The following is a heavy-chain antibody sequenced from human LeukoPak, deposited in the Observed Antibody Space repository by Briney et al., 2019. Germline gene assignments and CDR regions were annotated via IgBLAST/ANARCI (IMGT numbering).Heavy chain of an antibody. CDR3: AKYRDNWNDLDEFDY. Sequence: GGSLRLSCAASGFTFSSYGMHWVRQAPGKGLEWVAFIRYDGSNKYYADSVKGRFTISRDNSKNTLYLQMNSLRAEDTAVYYCAKYRDNWNDLDEFDYWGQGTLVTVSS. CDR1: GFTFSSYG. D-gene: IGHD1-20*01. J-gene: IGHJ4*02. CDR2: IRYDGSNK. V-gene: IGHV3-30*02.